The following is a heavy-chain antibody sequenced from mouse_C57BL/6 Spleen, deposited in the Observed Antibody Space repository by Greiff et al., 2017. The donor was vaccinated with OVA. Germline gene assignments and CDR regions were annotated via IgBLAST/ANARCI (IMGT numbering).Heavy chain of an antibody. V-gene: IGHV5-16*01. Sequence: EVKLVESEGGLVQPGSSMKLSCTASGFTFSDYYMAWVRQVPEKGLEWVANINYDGSSTYYLDSLKSRFIISRDNAKNILYLQMSSLKSEDTATYYCARSRGLDYWGQGTTLTVSS. CDR1: GFTFSDYY. J-gene: IGHJ2*01. D-gene: IGHD3-3*01. CDR3: ARSRGLDY. CDR2: INYDGSST.